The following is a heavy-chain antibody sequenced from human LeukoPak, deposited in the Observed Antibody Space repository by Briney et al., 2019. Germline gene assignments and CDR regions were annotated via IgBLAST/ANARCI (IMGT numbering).Heavy chain of an antibody. Sequence: ASVKVSCKASGYTFTSYGISWVRQAPGQGLEWMGWISAYNGNTNYAQKFRDRVTMTRDTSISTAYMELSSLESEDTAIYYCARGLGDYNTDWFPVSGYWGQGTLVTVSS. V-gene: IGHV1-18*01. CDR2: ISAYNGNT. CDR3: ARGLGDYNTDWFPVSGY. CDR1: GYTFTSYG. D-gene: IGHD3-9*01. J-gene: IGHJ4*02.